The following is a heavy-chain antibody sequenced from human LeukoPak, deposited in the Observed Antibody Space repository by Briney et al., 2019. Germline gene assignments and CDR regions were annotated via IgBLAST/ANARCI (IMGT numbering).Heavy chain of an antibody. D-gene: IGHD3-3*01. CDR1: GYTFTSYA. V-gene: IGHV7-4-1*02. Sequence: ASVKVSCKASGYTFTSYAMNWVRQAPGQGLEWMGWINANTGNPTYAQGFTGRFVFSLDTSVSTAYLQISSLKAEDTAVYYCARSIYDFWSGYRNDYWGQGTLVTVSS. CDR2: INANTGNP. J-gene: IGHJ4*02. CDR3: ARSIYDFWSGYRNDY.